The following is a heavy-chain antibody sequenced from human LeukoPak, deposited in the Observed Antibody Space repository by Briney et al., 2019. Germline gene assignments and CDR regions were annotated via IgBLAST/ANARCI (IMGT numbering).Heavy chain of an antibody. J-gene: IGHJ2*01. CDR2: FGSAGDT. Sequence: PGGSLRLSCETSGLPFSAYDMHWVRQAPGKGLEWVSAFGSAGDTYYPGAVRGRFTISRDYAKNSLYLQMNSLRTGDTAVYFCVRGALPGDNWYFDLWGRGTLVTVAS. V-gene: IGHV3-13*01. CDR3: VRGALPGDNWYFDL. CDR1: GLPFSAYD.